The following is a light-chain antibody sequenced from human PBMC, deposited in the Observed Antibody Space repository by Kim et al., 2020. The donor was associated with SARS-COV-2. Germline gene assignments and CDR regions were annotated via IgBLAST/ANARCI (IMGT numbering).Light chain of an antibody. Sequence: ASVGDRVTISCRASQTLNNFLAWYQQKPGKAPEVLIYDVSNLQTGVPSRFSGSGSGTEFSLTISSLQPDDFATYYCQQYNAYPLTFGGGTKVDIK. CDR1: QTLNNF. CDR2: DVS. V-gene: IGKV1-5*01. CDR3: QQYNAYPLT. J-gene: IGKJ4*01.